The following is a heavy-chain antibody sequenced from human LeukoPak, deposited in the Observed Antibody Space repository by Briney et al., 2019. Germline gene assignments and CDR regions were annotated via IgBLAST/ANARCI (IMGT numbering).Heavy chain of an antibody. Sequence: GGSLRLSCAASGFTFSSYVMSWVRQAPGKGLECVSAISDSGGGTYYADSVKGRFTISRDNSKNTLYLQMNSLRAEDTAVYYCAKAQVSRGYRNSFDQWGQGTLVTVSS. V-gene: IGHV3-23*01. CDR3: AKAQVSRGYRNSFDQ. CDR2: ISDSGGGT. CDR1: GFTFSSYV. D-gene: IGHD5-24*01. J-gene: IGHJ4*02.